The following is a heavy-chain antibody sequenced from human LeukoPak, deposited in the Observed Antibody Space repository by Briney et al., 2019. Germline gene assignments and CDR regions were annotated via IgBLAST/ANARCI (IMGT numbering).Heavy chain of an antibody. D-gene: IGHD5-12*01. V-gene: IGHV3-30*04. CDR1: GFTFSSYA. CDR2: ISYDGSNK. Sequence: GRSLRLSCAASGFTFSSYAMHWVRQAPGKGLEWVAVISYDGSNKYYADSVKGRFTISRDNSKNTLYLQMNSLRAEDTAVYYCAKDRRDIGDAFDIWGQGTMVTVSS. J-gene: IGHJ3*02. CDR3: AKDRRDIGDAFDI.